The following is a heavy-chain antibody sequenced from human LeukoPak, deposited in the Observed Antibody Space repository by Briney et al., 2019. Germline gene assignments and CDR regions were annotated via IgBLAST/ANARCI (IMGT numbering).Heavy chain of an antibody. J-gene: IGHJ6*03. CDR2: VSSSSSTI. V-gene: IGHV3-48*01. Sequence: GGSLRLSCAASGFTFSSYSMNWVRQAPGEGLEWVSYVSSSSSTIYYADSVKGRFTISRDNAKNSLYLQMNSLSADDTAVYYCAKGLDCSGGRCFSFSAHMDVWGKGTTVTISS. CDR3: AKGLDCSGGRCFSFSAHMDV. CDR1: GFTFSSYS. D-gene: IGHD2-15*01.